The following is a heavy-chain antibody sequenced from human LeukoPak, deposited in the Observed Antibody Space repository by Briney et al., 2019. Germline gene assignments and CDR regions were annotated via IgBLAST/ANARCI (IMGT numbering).Heavy chain of an antibody. CDR1: GGSFSGYY. CDR2: INHSGST. V-gene: IGHV4-34*01. CDR3: AVDAGPYYYDSSGAP. Sequence: KPSETLSLTCAVYGGSFSGYYWSWIRQPPGKGLEWIGEINHSGSTNYNPSLKSRVTISVDTSKNQFSLKLSSVTAADTAVYYCAVDAGPYYYDSSGAPWGRGTQVTVSS. D-gene: IGHD3-22*01. J-gene: IGHJ5*02.